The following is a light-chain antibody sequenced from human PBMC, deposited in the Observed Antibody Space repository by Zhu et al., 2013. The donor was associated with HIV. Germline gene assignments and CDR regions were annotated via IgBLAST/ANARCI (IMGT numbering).Light chain of an antibody. J-gene: IGLJ1*01. CDR2: EVS. Sequence: QSALTQPASVSGSPGQSITISCTGTSSDVGGYNFLSWYQQHPGKAPKLMIYEVSNRPSGVSNRFSGSKSGNTASLTISGLQAEDEADYYCSSYTSSSTPHYVFGTGTKVTVL. CDR3: SSYTSSSTPHYV. V-gene: IGLV2-14*01. CDR1: SSDVGGYNF.